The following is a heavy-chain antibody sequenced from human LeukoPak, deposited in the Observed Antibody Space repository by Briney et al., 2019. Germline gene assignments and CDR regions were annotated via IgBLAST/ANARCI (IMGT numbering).Heavy chain of an antibody. D-gene: IGHD3-22*01. CDR3: AREEDRSGD. V-gene: IGHV4-39*07. CDR1: GGSISSSNYY. J-gene: IGHJ4*02. CDR2: IYYRGHA. Sequence: TSETLSLTCTVSGGSISSSNYYWAWIRQRPGQGLEWIGSIYYRGHAYYNPSLKRRVTISVDTSKNQFSLSLSSVTAADTAVYYCAREEDRSGDWGQGTLVTVTS.